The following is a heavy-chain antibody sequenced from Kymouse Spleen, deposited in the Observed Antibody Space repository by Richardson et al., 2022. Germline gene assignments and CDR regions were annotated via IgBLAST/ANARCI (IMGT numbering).Heavy chain of an antibody. D-gene: IGHD3-10*01. Sequence: QVQLVESGGGVVQPGRSLRLSCAASGFTFSSYGMHWVRQAPGKGLEWVAVIWYDGSNKYYADSVKGRFTISRDNSKNTLYLQMNSLRAEDTAVYYCARGLLWFGESSYYYYGMDVWGQGTTVTVSS. CDR1: GFTFSSYG. CDR2: IWYDGSNK. V-gene: IGHV3-33*01. CDR3: ARGLLWFGESSYYYYGMDV. J-gene: IGHJ6*02.